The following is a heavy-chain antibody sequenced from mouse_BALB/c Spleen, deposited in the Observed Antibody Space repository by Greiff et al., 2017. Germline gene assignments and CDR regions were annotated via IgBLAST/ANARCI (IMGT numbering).Heavy chain of an antibody. CDR1: GFSLTSYG. J-gene: IGHJ4*01. CDR2: IWAGGST. Sequence: VKVVESGPGLVAPSQSLSITCTVSGFSLTSYGVHWVRQPPGKGLEWLGVIWAGGSTNYNSALMSRLSISKDNSKSQVFLKMNSLQTDDTAMYYCARALTGTGAMDYWGQGTSVTVSS. CDR3: ARALTGTGAMDY. V-gene: IGHV2-9*02. D-gene: IGHD4-1*01.